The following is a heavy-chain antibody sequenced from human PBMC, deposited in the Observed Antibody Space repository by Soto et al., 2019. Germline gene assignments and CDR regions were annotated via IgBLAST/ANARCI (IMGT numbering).Heavy chain of an antibody. V-gene: IGHV4-39*01. CDR2: VYSSGTA. J-gene: IGHJ5*02. CDR1: GGSISGTTYS. D-gene: IGHD4-4*01. Sequence: PSETLSLTCTVSGGSISGTTYSWDWIRQPPGKGLEWMAGVYSSGTAYYNSSLKSRLTISVDTSKKQFFLRLTSLNAADTAIYYCETYRASGQGTLVTVYS. CDR3: ETYRA.